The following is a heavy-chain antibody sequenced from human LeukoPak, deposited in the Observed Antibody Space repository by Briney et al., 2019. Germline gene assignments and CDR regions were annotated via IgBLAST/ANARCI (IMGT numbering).Heavy chain of an antibody. CDR1: GFTFSSYW. D-gene: IGHD5-24*01. V-gene: IGHV3-7*01. CDR2: INQDGSEK. Sequence: GGSLRLSCAASGFTFSSYWMSWVRQAPGKGLEWAANINQDGSEKYYVDSVKGRFTISRDHTKNSLYLQMNSLRAEDTAVYYCASQVPRDGYNYRYFDYWGQGILVTVSS. J-gene: IGHJ4*02. CDR3: ASQVPRDGYNYRYFDY.